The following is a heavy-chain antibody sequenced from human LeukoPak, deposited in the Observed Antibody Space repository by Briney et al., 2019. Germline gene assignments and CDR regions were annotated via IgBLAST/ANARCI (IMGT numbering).Heavy chain of an antibody. V-gene: IGHV1-2*02. Sequence: ASVKVSCKASGYTFTGYYMHWVRHAPGQGLEWMGWINPNSGGTNYAQKFQGRVTMTRDTSISTAYMELSRLRSDDTAVYYCARSITMVRGVKSDAFEIWGQGTMVTVSS. CDR2: INPNSGGT. D-gene: IGHD3-10*01. CDR3: ARSITMVRGVKSDAFEI. CDR1: GYTFTGYY. J-gene: IGHJ3*02.